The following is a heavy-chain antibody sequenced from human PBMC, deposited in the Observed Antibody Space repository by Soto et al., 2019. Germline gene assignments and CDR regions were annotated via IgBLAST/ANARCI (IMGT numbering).Heavy chain of an antibody. D-gene: IGHD3-22*01. CDR1: GFTFSSYW. J-gene: IGHJ4*02. Sequence: GGSLRLSCAASGFTFSSYWMHWVRQVPGKGLVWVSRISNDGSAATYADSVKGRFTISRDNAKNTLYLQMNSLRAEDTAVYYCSNGRDSRRYYWSYWGQGTLVTVSS. V-gene: IGHV3-74*01. CDR2: ISNDGSAA. CDR3: SNGRDSRRYYWSY.